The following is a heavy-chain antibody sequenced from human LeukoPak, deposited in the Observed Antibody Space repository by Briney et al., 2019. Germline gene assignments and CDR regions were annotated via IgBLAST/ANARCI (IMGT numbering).Heavy chain of an antibody. D-gene: IGHD3-10*01. CDR1: GFTFSSYA. Sequence: GGSLRLSCAASGFTFSSYAMTWVRQAPGKGLEWVSSICGGVSCAYYADSVKGRFTISRDDSKNTLYLQMNSLRADDMAVYYCAKEVPFSYWGQGTLVTVSS. CDR2: ICGGVSCA. V-gene: IGHV3-23*01. CDR3: AKEVPFSY. J-gene: IGHJ4*02.